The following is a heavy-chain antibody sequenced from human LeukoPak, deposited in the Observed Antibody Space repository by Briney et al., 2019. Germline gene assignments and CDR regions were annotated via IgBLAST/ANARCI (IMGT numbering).Heavy chain of an antibody. Sequence: PSETLSLTCTVSGGSISSGGYYWSWIRQHPGKGLEWIGYIYYSGSTYYNPSLKSRVTISVDTSKNQFSLKLSSVTAADTAVYYCADGRYFDWFNDWGQGTLVTVSS. CDR1: GGSISSGGYY. CDR2: IYYSGST. V-gene: IGHV4-31*03. J-gene: IGHJ5*02. D-gene: IGHD3-9*01. CDR3: ADGRYFDWFND.